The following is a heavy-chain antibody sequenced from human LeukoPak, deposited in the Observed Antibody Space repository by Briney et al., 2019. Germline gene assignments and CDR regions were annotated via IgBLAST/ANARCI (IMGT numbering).Heavy chain of an antibody. V-gene: IGHV3-30*03. D-gene: IGHD6-13*01. CDR3: AILASSSSWANYFDY. Sequence: PGRSLRLSCAASGFTFSSYGMHWVRQAPGKGLEWVAVISYDGSNKYYADSVKGRFTISRDNSKNTLYLQMNSLRAKDTAVYYCAILASSSSWANYFDYWGQGTLVTVSS. J-gene: IGHJ4*02. CDR1: GFTFSSYG. CDR2: ISYDGSNK.